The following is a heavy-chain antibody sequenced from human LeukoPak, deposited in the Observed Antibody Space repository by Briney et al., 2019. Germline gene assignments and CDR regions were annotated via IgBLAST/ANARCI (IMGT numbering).Heavy chain of an antibody. CDR3: ARQGSDCYSDY. CDR1: GYSISSGYY. J-gene: IGHJ4*02. D-gene: IGHD2-21*01. Sequence: PSETLSLTCAVSGYSISSGYYWGWIRQPPGKGLEWIGSIYHSGGTYYNPSLKSRVTISVDTSKNQFSLKLSSVTAADTAVYYCARQGSDCYSDYWGQGTLVTVSS. V-gene: IGHV4-38-2*01. CDR2: IYHSGGT.